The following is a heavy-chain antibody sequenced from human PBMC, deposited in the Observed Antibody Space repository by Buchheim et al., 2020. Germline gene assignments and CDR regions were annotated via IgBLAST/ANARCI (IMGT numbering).Heavy chain of an antibody. J-gene: IGHJ6*03. CDR1: GFTFSNYG. CDR3: VRGTQIWSGSFPVDV. CDR2: INSDGSFT. V-gene: IGHV3-74*01. D-gene: IGHD3-10*01. Sequence: EVQLVESGGGLVQPGGSLRLSCAASGFTFSNYGMHWVRQAPGNGLMWVSGINSDGSFTSYGDSVKGRFTIPRDKAKNPLYLPMNSLRAEDTAVYYCVRGTQIWSGSFPVDVWGKGTT.